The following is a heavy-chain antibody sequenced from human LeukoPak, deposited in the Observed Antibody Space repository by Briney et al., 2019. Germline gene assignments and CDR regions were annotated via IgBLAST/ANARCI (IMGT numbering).Heavy chain of an antibody. Sequence: GGSLRLSCAASGFTFSSYSMNWVRQAPGKGLEWVSSISSSSSYIYYADSVKGRFTISRDNAKNSLYLQMNSLRAEDTAVYYCASYKYYDFWSGYSGGDYWGQGTLVTVSS. CDR1: GFTFSSYS. J-gene: IGHJ4*02. V-gene: IGHV3-21*01. D-gene: IGHD3-3*01. CDR2: ISSSSSYI. CDR3: ASYKYYDFWSGYSGGDY.